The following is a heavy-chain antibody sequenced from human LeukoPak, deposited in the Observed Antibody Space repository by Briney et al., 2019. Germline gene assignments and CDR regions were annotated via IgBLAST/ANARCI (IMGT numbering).Heavy chain of an antibody. CDR2: ISYDGSNK. Sequence: PGRSLRLSCAASGFTFSSYAMHWVRQAPGKGLEWVAVISYDGSNKYYADSVKGRFTISRDNSKNTLYLQMNSLRAEDTAVYYCARDSPDYGDFDYWGQGTLVTVSS. CDR1: GFTFSSYA. CDR3: ARDSPDYGDFDY. V-gene: IGHV3-30-3*01. D-gene: IGHD4-17*01. J-gene: IGHJ4*02.